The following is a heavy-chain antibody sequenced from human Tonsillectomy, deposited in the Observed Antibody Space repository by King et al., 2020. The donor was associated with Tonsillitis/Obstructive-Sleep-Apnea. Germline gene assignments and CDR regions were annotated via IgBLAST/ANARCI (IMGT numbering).Heavy chain of an antibody. V-gene: IGHV1-46*01. J-gene: IGHJ4*02. CDR3: ARDRGVTTFFDF. D-gene: IGHD2-21*02. Sequence: QLVQSGAEVKKPGASVKVSCKASGYTFTNYYMHWVRQAPGQGLEWMGIINPSGGSTSYAQKFQGRVTMTRDTSTSTVYMELSSLRSEDTAVYYCARDRGVTTFFDFWGQGPLVTVSS. CDR1: GYTFTNYY. CDR2: INPSGGST.